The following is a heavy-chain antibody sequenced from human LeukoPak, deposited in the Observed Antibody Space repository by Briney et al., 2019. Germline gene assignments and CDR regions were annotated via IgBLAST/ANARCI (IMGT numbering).Heavy chain of an antibody. CDR3: ARGIAAAGKHVFDY. J-gene: IGHJ4*02. D-gene: IGHD6-13*01. V-gene: IGHV1-69*05. Sequence: SVKVSCKASGGTFSSYAISWVRQAPGQGLEWVGGIIPIFGTANYAQKFQGRVTITTDESTSTAYMELSSLRSEDTAVYYCARGIAAAGKHVFDYWGQGTLVTVSS. CDR1: GGTFSSYA. CDR2: IIPIFGTA.